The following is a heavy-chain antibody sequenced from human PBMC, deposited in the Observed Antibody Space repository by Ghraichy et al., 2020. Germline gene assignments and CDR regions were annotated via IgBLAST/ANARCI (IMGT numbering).Heavy chain of an antibody. CDR2: ISSSSSYI. CDR3: ARDRRDCYGETCWPHYFDY. D-gene: IGHD2-21*01. J-gene: IGHJ4*02. CDR1: GFRFPSYS. V-gene: IGHV3-21*01. Sequence: GGSLRLSCVGSGFRFPSYSMNWVRLAPGKGLEWISSISSSSSYIYYAESVRGRFTISRDNAKNSLFLQMDSLRAEDTATYFCARDRRDCYGETCWPHYFDYWGQGISVTVSS.